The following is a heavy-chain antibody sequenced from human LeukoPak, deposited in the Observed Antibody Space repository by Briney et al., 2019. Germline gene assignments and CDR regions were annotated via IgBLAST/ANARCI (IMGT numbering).Heavy chain of an antibody. Sequence: GGSLRLSCSASGFVFSNYWMTWVRQAPGKGLEWVANIKQDGSETDYVDSVKGRFTISRDNAKKSLYLQMNSLRAEDTAVYYCVRDMIILQSWGQGTLVTVSS. CDR1: GFVFSNYW. CDR2: IKQDGSET. D-gene: IGHD3-16*01. J-gene: IGHJ1*01. CDR3: VRDMIILQS. V-gene: IGHV3-7*01.